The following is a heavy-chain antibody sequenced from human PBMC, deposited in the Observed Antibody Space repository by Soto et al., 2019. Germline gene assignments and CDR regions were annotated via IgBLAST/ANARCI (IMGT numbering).Heavy chain of an antibody. J-gene: IGHJ6*02. D-gene: IGHD3-3*01. CDR3: ARIQPFAIFGVANHYGMDV. CDR1: GFIFSSFW. V-gene: IGHV3-7*05. CDR2: IRQDGGEE. Sequence: EVQLVESGGGLVQEGGSLRLSCAASGFIFSSFWMTWVRQAPGKGLEWVANIRQDGGEEYVDSVKGRFTISRDNAKNSLYLQVNSLRAEDTAVYHCARIQPFAIFGVANHYGMDVWGQGTTVTVSS.